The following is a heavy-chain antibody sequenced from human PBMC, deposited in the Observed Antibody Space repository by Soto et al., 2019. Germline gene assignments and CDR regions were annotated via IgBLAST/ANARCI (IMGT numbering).Heavy chain of an antibody. J-gene: IGHJ4*02. CDR3: VRDRRYYGSSGSFDY. D-gene: IGHD3-22*01. Sequence: QVQLVESGGGVVPPGRSLRLSCAASRLTFSNFAIHWVRQAPGKGLEWVAVISYDGTQKYYAESVEGRFTISRDRSKSTIYLQMSRLRDEDTAVYYCVRDRRYYGSSGSFDYWGQGTLVTVSS. CDR1: RLTFSNFA. CDR2: ISYDGTQK. V-gene: IGHV3-30*04.